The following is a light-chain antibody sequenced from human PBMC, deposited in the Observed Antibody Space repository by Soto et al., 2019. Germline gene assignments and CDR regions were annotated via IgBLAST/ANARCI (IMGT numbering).Light chain of an antibody. CDR2: GAS. J-gene: IGKJ1*01. CDR3: QQYTNSRWT. V-gene: IGKV3-20*01. Sequence: ETVLTQSPGTLSLSPGERVTLSCRASQTVASNYFAWYQQRPGQAPRLLMNGASTRATGVPDRFSGSGSGTDFTLTISSLEPKDFAVYYFQQYTNSRWTFGQGTKVDIK. CDR1: QTVASNY.